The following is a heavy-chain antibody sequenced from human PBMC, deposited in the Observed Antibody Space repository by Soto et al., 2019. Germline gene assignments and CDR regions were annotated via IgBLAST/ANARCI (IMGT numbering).Heavy chain of an antibody. Sequence: GGSLRLSCSPSGFTFTRYSMNWVRQAAGKGLEWVSSISSTTNYIYYGDSMKGRFTISRDNAKNSLYLEMNSLRAEDTAVYYCARESEDLTSNFDYWGQGTLVTVSS. CDR2: ISSTTNYI. CDR1: GFTFTRYS. J-gene: IGHJ4*02. CDR3: ARESEDLTSNFDY. V-gene: IGHV3-21*06.